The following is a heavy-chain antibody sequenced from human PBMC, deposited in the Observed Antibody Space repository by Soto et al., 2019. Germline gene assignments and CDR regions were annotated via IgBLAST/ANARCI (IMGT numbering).Heavy chain of an antibody. Sequence: GGSLRLSCAASGFTFSSYWMSWVRQAPGKGLEWVANIKQDGSEKYYVDSVKGRFTISRDNAKNSLYLQMNSLRAEDTAVYYCARENPQYCSGGSCYYGYAYWGQGTLVTVSS. J-gene: IGHJ4*02. CDR3: ARENPQYCSGGSCYYGYAY. CDR2: IKQDGSEK. D-gene: IGHD2-15*01. CDR1: GFTFSSYW. V-gene: IGHV3-7*01.